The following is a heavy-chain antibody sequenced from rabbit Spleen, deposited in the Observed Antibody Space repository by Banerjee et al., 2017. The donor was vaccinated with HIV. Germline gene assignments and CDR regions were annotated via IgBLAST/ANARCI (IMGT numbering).Heavy chain of an antibody. CDR2: SQIISGSI. CDR1: GFDFSSAYY. CDR3: ARGPNAYLYFDL. D-gene: IGHD6-1*01. V-gene: IGHV1S45*01. J-gene: IGHJ4*01. Sequence: QEQLVESGGGLVQPEGSLTLTCKASGFDFSSAYYMCWVRQAPGKGLEWIACSQIISGSIDSASWARGRFTVSKTSSTTVTLQMTSLTVADTATYFCARGPNAYLYFDLWGPGTLVTVS.